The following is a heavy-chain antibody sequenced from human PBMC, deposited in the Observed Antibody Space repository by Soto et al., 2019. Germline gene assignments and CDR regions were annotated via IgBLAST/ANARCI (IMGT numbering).Heavy chain of an antibody. CDR2: IIPILGIA. V-gene: IGHV1-69*02. J-gene: IGHJ6*02. CDR3: ARVQDTAMVRSHGMDV. D-gene: IGHD5-18*01. Sequence: GASVKVSCKASGGTFSSYTISWVRQAPGQGLEWMGRIIPILGIANYAQKFQGRVTITADKSTSTAYMELSSLRSEATAVYYCARVQDTAMVRSHGMDVWGQGTTVIVSS. CDR1: GGTFSSYT.